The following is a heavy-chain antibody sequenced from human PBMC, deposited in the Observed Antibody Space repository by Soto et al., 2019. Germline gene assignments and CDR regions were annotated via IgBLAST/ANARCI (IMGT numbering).Heavy chain of an antibody. D-gene: IGHD2-2*01. CDR3: AREYCSSTSCDYYYMGV. V-gene: IGHV1-2*04. CDR2: INPNSGGT. CDR1: GYTFTGYY. Sequence: ASVKVSCKASGYTFTGYYMHWVRQAPGQGLEWMGWINPNSGGTNYAQKFQGWVTMTRDTSISTAYMELSRLRSDDTAVYYCAREYCSSTSCDYYYMGVWGKGTTVTVSS. J-gene: IGHJ6*03.